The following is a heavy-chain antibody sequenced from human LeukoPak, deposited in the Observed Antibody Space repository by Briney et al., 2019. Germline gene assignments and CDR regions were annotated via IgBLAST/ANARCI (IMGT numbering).Heavy chain of an antibody. D-gene: IGHD6-13*01. Sequence: GGSLRLSCAASGFTFSSYAMHWVRQAPGKGLEWVAVISYGGSNKYYADSVKGRFTISRDNSKNTLYLQMNSLRAEDTAVYYRAREGAAAAGRGYYFDYWGQGTLVTVSS. CDR1: GFTFSSYA. CDR2: ISYGGSNK. CDR3: AREGAAAAGRGYYFDY. J-gene: IGHJ4*02. V-gene: IGHV3-30*04.